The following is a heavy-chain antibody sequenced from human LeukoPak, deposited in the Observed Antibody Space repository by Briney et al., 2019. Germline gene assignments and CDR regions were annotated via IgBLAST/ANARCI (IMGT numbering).Heavy chain of an antibody. V-gene: IGHV3-64*01. D-gene: IGHD1-26*01. Sequence: PGGSLRLSCAASGFTFSSYAMHWVRQAPGKGLEYASAISSNGGSTYYANSVKGRFTISRDNSKNTLYLQMGSLRAEDMAVYYCARSGSYSDFDYWGQGTLVTVSS. CDR2: ISSNGGST. CDR3: ARSGSYSDFDY. J-gene: IGHJ4*02. CDR1: GFTFSSYA.